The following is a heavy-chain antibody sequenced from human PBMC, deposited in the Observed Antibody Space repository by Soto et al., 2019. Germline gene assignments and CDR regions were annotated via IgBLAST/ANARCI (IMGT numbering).Heavy chain of an antibody. Sequence: GGSLRLSCTASGFTFGDYAMSWFRQAPGKGLEWVGFIRSKAHGGTTEYAASVKGRFTISRDDSKSIAYLQMNSLKTEDTAVYYCTRYSSRDYYYYMDVWGKGTTVTVSS. J-gene: IGHJ6*03. D-gene: IGHD6-13*01. CDR1: GFTFGDYA. CDR3: TRYSSRDYYYYMDV. V-gene: IGHV3-49*03. CDR2: IRSKAHGGTT.